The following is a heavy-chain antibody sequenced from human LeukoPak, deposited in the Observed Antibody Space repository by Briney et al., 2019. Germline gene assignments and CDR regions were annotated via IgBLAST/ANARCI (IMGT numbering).Heavy chain of an antibody. CDR3: ARSEMATVLSQDY. V-gene: IGHV5-51*01. CDR2: IYPGDSDT. Sequence: GASLQISCKGSGYSFTTYWIGWVRQMPGKGLEWMGIIYPGDSDTRYSPSFQGQVTISADKSISTAYLQWSSLKASDTAMYYCARSEMATVLSQDYWGQGTLVTVSS. D-gene: IGHD5-24*01. J-gene: IGHJ4*02. CDR1: GYSFTTYW.